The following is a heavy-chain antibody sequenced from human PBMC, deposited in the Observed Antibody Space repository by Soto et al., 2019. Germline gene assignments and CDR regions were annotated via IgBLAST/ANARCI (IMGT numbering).Heavy chain of an antibody. D-gene: IGHD1-7*01. Sequence: GESLKISCLGSGYTFNSFWIGWVRQMPGEGLEWMGLMFPWTSDTRYSPSFQGHVSISVDRSTGTGYLQWNSLKASDTAMYYCVTTRDGTTFFPHWGQGTPVTVSS. J-gene: IGHJ4*02. CDR1: GYTFNSFW. V-gene: IGHV5-51*01. CDR2: MFPWTSDT. CDR3: VTTRDGTTFFPH.